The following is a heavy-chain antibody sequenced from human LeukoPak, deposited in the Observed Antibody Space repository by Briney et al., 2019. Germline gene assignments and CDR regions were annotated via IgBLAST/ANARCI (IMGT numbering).Heavy chain of an antibody. J-gene: IGHJ4*02. Sequence: GGSLRLSGAASGFTFSSYSMNWVRQAPGKGLEWVSSISSSSSYIYYADSMKGRFTISRDNAKNSLYLQMNSLRAEDTAVYYCARGTLSRLDYWGQGTLVTVSS. V-gene: IGHV3-21*01. CDR3: ARGTLSRLDY. CDR1: GFTFSSYS. CDR2: ISSSSSYI.